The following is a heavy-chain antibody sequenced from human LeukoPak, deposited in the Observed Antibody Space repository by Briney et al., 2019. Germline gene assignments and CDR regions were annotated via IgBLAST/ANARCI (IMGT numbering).Heavy chain of an antibody. Sequence: PGGSLRLSCATSGFTFSSYWMSWVRQAPGKGLEWVANIKQDGSERNYVDSVKGRFTIFRDNAKNSLFLQMNSLRAEDTAVYYCAKFPPSLAAATPIDCWGQGTLVTVSS. J-gene: IGHJ4*02. CDR3: AKFPPSLAAATPIDC. CDR2: IKQDGSER. CDR1: GFTFSSYW. D-gene: IGHD2-15*01. V-gene: IGHV3-7*01.